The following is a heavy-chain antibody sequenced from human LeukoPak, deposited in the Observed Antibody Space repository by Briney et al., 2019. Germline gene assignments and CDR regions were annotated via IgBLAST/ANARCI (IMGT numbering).Heavy chain of an antibody. CDR2: IRYDGSNK. D-gene: IGHD1-26*01. CDR3: AKAAELSGDY. V-gene: IGHV3-30*02. J-gene: IGHJ4*02. CDR1: GFTFSGYG. Sequence: GGSLRLSCAASGFTFSGYGMHWVRQAPGKWLEWVAFIRYDGSNKYYADSVKGRFTISRDNSKNTLYLQMNSLRAEDTAVYYCAKAAELSGDYWRQGTLATVSS.